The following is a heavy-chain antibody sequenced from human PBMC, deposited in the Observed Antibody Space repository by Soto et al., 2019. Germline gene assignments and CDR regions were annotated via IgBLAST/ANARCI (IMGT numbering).Heavy chain of an antibody. Sequence: LKISCKGSGYSFTSYWIGWVRQMPGKGLEWMGIIYPGDSDTRYSPSFQGQVTISADKSISTAYLQWSSLKASDTAMYYCARRSSSWSDYYYYGMDVWGQGTTVTVSS. D-gene: IGHD6-13*01. CDR3: ARRSSSWSDYYYYGMDV. V-gene: IGHV5-51*01. CDR2: IYPGDSDT. J-gene: IGHJ6*02. CDR1: GYSFTSYW.